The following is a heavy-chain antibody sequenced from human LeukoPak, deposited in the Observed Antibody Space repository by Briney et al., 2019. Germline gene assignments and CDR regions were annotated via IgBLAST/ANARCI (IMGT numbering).Heavy chain of an antibody. CDR2: ISGSGSGGST. V-gene: IGHV3-23*01. CDR3: AKSSPPPLRY. CDR1: GFTFSSYG. J-gene: IGHJ4*02. Sequence: GGSLRLSCAASGFTFSSYGMSWVRQAPGKGLEWVSAISGSGSGGSTYYADSVKGRFTISRDNSKNTLYLQMSSLRAEDTAVYYCAKSSPPPLRYWGQGTLVTVSS.